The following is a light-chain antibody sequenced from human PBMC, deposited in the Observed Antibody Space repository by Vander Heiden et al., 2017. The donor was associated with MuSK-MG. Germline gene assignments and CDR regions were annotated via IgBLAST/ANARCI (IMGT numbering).Light chain of an antibody. Sequence: IPMTQLPCSISASVGDLVTITSRSSQSISSYLNWYQQKPGKAPKLLIYAASSWQSGVSSRFSGSGCGTDFTITISSRQPEDFATYYSHQTDSNLLVTFGQGTKLXIK. V-gene: IGKV1-39*01. CDR3: HQTDSNLLVT. CDR2: AAS. J-gene: IGKJ2*01. CDR1: QSISSY.